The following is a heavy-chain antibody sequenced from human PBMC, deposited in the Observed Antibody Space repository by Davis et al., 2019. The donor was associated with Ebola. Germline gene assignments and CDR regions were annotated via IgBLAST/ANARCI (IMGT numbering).Heavy chain of an antibody. J-gene: IGHJ4*02. V-gene: IGHV1-69*10. D-gene: IGHD3-10*01. CDR3: ANSVGSYYRGLSY. CDR1: GYKFTSYY. Sequence: SVKVSCKASGYKFTSYYIAWVRQAPGQGLEWVGGIMPVLRIGNHAQKFRDRVTITVDTSTSTSYLELRSLRSDDSATYYCANSVGSYYRGLSYWGQGTRISVAS. CDR2: IMPVLRIG.